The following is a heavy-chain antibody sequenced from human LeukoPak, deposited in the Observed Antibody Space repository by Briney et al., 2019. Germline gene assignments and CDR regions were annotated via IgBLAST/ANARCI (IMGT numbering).Heavy chain of an antibody. D-gene: IGHD5-24*01. Sequence: GGSLRLSCAASGFTLSNFWMTGVRQAPGKGPEWLATIRQDGGDKWYVDSVKGRFTISRDNAKNSLYLQMNSLRAEDTALYYCAKGLSDGYNGPLGYWGQGTLVTVSS. CDR1: GFTLSNFW. CDR3: AKGLSDGYNGPLGY. CDR2: IRQDGGDK. V-gene: IGHV3-7*03. J-gene: IGHJ4*02.